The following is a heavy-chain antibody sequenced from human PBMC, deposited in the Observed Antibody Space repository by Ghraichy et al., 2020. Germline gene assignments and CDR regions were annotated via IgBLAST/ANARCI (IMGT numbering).Heavy chain of an antibody. D-gene: IGHD2-15*01. V-gene: IGHV1-69*04. CDR2: IIPILGIA. CDR1: GGTFSSYT. CDR3: ARDRCSGGSCSPVINGMDV. Sequence: SVKVSCKASGGTFSSYTISWVRQAPGQGLEWMGRIIPILGIANYAQKFQGRVTITADKSTSTAYMELSSLRSEDTAVYYCARDRCSGGSCSPVINGMDVWGQGTTVTVSS. J-gene: IGHJ6*02.